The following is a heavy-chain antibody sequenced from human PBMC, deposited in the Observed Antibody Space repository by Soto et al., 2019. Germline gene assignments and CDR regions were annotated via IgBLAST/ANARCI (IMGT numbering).Heavy chain of an antibody. CDR1: GTSLRRYC. D-gene: IGHD1-7*01. V-gene: IGHV4-59*01. J-gene: IGHJ5*02. Sequence: SGTLSLTCTVSGTSLRRYCLSWVRPPPGKGLEWIGSLCYSGNTHYNPSLKSRLTISVDTSKNQFSLKLSSVSAADTAVYYCAREMGTWLSNSVFDPWGQGTLVTVSS. CDR3: AREMGTWLSNSVFDP. CDR2: LCYSGNT.